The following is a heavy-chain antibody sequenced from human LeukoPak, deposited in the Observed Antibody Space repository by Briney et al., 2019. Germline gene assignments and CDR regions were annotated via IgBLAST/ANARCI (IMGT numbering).Heavy chain of an antibody. CDR2: IYGRAST. J-gene: IGHJ4*02. V-gene: IGHV4-38-2*01. CDR3: ARYDSRGSASTKFDY. D-gene: IGHD3-3*01. Sequence: SETLSLTCAVSGYSLGRNYYWGWIRQSPGKGLEWIGRIYGRASTSYNPSLMDRVTMSVDTSKNHFSLQLTSVTAADTAVYYCARYDSRGSASTKFDYWGPGIQVTVSS. CDR1: GYSLGRNYY.